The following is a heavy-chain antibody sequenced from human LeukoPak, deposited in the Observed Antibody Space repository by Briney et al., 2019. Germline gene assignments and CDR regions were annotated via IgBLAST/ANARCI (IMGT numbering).Heavy chain of an antibody. Sequence: PSETLSLTCAVYGGSFSGYYWSWIRQPPGKGLEWIGEINHSGSTNYNPSLKSRVTISVDTSKNQFSLKLSSVTAADTAVYYCARGTLVVVVAATAYYYYYMDVWGKGTTVTVSS. D-gene: IGHD2-15*01. CDR1: GGSFSGYY. J-gene: IGHJ6*03. CDR2: INHSGST. V-gene: IGHV4-34*01. CDR3: ARGTLVVVVAATAYYYYYMDV.